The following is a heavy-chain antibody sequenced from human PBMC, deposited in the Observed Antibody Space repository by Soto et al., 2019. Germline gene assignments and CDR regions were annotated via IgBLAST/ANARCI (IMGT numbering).Heavy chain of an antibody. CDR1: GFTFSTYG. Sequence: QVQLVQSGGGVVQPGGSLRLSCAASGFTFSTYGMHWVRQAPGKGLEWVAVIWYDGSKIYYADSVKGRFTISRDNSKSTLYLQMNSLRAEDTAVYYXARPLEQHQLGFGMDVWGQGSPVTVSS. V-gene: IGHV3-33*01. CDR2: IWYDGSKI. D-gene: IGHD6-13*01. CDR3: ARPLEQHQLGFGMDV. J-gene: IGHJ6*01.